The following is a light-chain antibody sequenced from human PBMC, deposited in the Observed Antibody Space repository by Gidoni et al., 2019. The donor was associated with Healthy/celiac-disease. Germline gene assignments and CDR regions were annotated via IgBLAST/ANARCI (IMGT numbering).Light chain of an antibody. Sequence: QSALTQPASVSGSPGQSITISCTGTSSDVGGYNYVSWYQQHPGKAPNLMIYEVSNRPSGVSNRFSGSKSGNTASLTISGLQAEDEADYYCSSYTSSSTRVFGGGTKLTVL. CDR3: SSYTSSSTRV. CDR1: SSDVGGYNY. J-gene: IGLJ2*01. CDR2: EVS. V-gene: IGLV2-14*01.